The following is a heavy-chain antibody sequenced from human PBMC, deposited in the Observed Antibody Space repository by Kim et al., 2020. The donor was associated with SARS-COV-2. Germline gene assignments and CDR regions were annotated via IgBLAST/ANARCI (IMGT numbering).Heavy chain of an antibody. J-gene: IGHJ3*02. D-gene: IGHD6-19*01. Sequence: RVTMSVDTSKNQFSLKLSSVTAADTAVYYCARASWGRWLVHRTVGDAFDIWGQGTMVTVSS. V-gene: IGHV4-4*06. CDR3: ARASWGRWLVHRTVGDAFDI.